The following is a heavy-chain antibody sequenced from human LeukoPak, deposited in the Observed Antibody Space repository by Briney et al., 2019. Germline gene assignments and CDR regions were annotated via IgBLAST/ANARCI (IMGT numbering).Heavy chain of an antibody. CDR1: GFTFSSYS. D-gene: IGHD1-26*01. J-gene: IGHJ5*02. V-gene: IGHV3-48*02. CDR2: ISSSSSTI. CDR3: ARDAELGSYYVPLAPNWFDP. Sequence: GGSLRLSCAASGFTFSSYSMNWVRQAPGKGLEWVSYISSSSSTIYHADSVKGRFTISRDNAKNSLYLQMNSLRDEDTAVYYCARDAELGSYYVPLAPNWFDPWGQGTLVTVSS.